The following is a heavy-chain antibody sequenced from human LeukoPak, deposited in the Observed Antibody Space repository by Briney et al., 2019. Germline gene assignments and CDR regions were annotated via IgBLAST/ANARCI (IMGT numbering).Heavy chain of an antibody. CDR1: GFTCSSYG. J-gene: IGHJ4*02. Sequence: GGSLRLSCAASGFTCSSYGMHWVRQAPGKGLEWVSSISSSSSYIYYADSVKGRFTISRDNAKNSLYLQMNSLRAEDTAVYYCSGTVSGSSDFDYWGQGTLVTVSS. V-gene: IGHV3-21*01. CDR3: SGTVSGSSDFDY. CDR2: ISSSSSYI. D-gene: IGHD1-26*01.